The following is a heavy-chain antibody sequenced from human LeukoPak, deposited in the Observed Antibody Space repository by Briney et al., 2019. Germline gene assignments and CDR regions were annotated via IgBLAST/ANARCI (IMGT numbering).Heavy chain of an antibody. CDR1: GGSISSYY. V-gene: IGHV4-59*01. CDR2: IYYSGST. J-gene: IGHJ6*02. CDR3: ARTAAAGIYYYYYGMDV. Sequence: NPSETLSLTCTVSGGSISSYYWSWIRQPPGKGLEWIGYIYYSGSTNYNPSLKSRVTISVDTSKNQFSLKLSSVTAADTAVYYCARTAAAGIYYYYYGMDVWGQGTTVTVSS. D-gene: IGHD6-13*01.